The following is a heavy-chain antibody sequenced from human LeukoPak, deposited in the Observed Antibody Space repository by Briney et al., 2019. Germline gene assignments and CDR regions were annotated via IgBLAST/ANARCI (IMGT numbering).Heavy chain of an antibody. J-gene: IGHJ3*02. D-gene: IGHD6-6*01. CDR1: GFTFSSYS. CDR2: ISSSSSYI. Sequence: GGSLRLSCAASGFTFSSYSMNWVRQAPGKGLEWVSSISSSSSYIYYADSVKGRFTISRDNAKNSLYLQMNSLRAEDTAVYYCARDLDSSSSPASDIWGQGTMVTVSS. V-gene: IGHV3-21*01. CDR3: ARDLDSSSSPASDI.